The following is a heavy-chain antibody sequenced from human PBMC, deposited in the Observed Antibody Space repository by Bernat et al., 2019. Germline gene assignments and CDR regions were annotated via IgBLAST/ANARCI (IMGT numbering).Heavy chain of an antibody. CDR1: GGSFSGYY. V-gene: IGHV4-34*01. D-gene: IGHD2-15*01. CDR3: ARASSGGSGGSCYSGADY. J-gene: IGHJ4*02. Sequence: QVQLQQWGAGLLKPSETLSLTCAVYGGSFSGYYWRWIRQPPGKGLEWIGEINHSGSTNYNPSLKSRVTRSVDTSKNRLSLKLSSVTAADTAVYYCARASSGGSGGSCYSGADYWGQGTLVTVSS. CDR2: INHSGST.